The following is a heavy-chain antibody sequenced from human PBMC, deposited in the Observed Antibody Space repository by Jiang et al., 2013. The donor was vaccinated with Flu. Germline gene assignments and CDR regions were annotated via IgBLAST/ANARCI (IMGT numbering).Heavy chain of an antibody. CDR2: INPNSGGT. CDR1: GYTFTGYY. Sequence: SGAEVKKPGASVKVSCKASGYTFTGYYMHWVRQAPGQGLEWMGWINPNSGGTNYAQKFQGRVTMTRDTSISTAYMELSRLRSDDTAVYYCARGPGDWNDGYYYYGMDVWGQGTTVTVSS. V-gene: IGHV1-2*02. J-gene: IGHJ6*02. D-gene: IGHD1-1*01. CDR3: ARGPGDWNDGYYYYGMDV.